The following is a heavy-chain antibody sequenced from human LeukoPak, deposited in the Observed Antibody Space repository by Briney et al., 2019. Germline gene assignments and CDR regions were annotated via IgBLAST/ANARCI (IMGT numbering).Heavy chain of an antibody. Sequence: PSETLSLTCTVSGGSISSSSYYWGWIRQPPGKGLEWIGSIYYSGSTYYNPSLKSRVTISVDTSKNQFSLKLSSVTAADTAVYYCARVLAAAGIPKFYYYYYYMDVWGKGTTVTVSS. D-gene: IGHD6-13*01. CDR3: ARVLAAAGIPKFYYYYYYMDV. CDR1: GGSISSSSYY. J-gene: IGHJ6*03. V-gene: IGHV4-39*07. CDR2: IYYSGST.